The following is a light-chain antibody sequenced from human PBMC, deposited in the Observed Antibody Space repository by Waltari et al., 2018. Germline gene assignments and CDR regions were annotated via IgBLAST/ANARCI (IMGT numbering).Light chain of an antibody. Sequence: DIQMTQSPSSVFASVGDRVTITCRASQDINNFLAWYQQKPGKAPYLLIYGASVLQSGVPARFCGSGCMTKFSLTTYSLQPEDFATYFCQQANSFVPLTFGEGTRVQIK. J-gene: IGKJ4*01. CDR2: GAS. CDR1: QDINNF. CDR3: QQANSFVPLT. V-gene: IGKV1-12*01.